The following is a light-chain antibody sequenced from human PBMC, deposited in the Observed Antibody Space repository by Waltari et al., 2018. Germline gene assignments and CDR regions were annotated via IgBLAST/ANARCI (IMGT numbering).Light chain of an antibody. J-gene: IGKJ4*01. CDR3: QQRSTWPLT. Sequence: EIVLTQSPVTLSLSPGERATLSCRASQSVGSSLAWYQQKAGQAPRLLIYDASNGATGIPARFSGSGSGTDFTLTISSLEPEDFAIYYCQQRSTWPLTFGGGSKVEI. CDR2: DAS. V-gene: IGKV3-11*01. CDR1: QSVGSS.